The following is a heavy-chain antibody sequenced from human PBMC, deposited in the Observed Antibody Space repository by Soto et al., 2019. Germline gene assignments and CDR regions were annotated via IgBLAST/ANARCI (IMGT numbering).Heavy chain of an antibody. J-gene: IGHJ6*04. CDR1: ARSTSSYY. CDR3: ARAKWELRYSNGMDV. D-gene: IGHD1-26*01. Sequence: PSETLSLTCTGSARSTSSYYWSWIRQPPGKGLEWIGYIYYSGSTNYNPSLKRRVTISVDTSKHQFSLKLSSVTAADTAVCYCARAKWELRYSNGMDVWGKGTTVTVS. CDR2: IYYSGST. V-gene: IGHV4-59*01.